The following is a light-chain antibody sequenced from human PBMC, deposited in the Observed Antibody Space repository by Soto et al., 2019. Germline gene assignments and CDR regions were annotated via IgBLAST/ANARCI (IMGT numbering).Light chain of an antibody. CDR1: QNIKTY. CDR3: QQYNSYSTWT. J-gene: IGKJ1*01. V-gene: IGKV1-5*01. Sequence: DIQMTQSPSSLSASVGVSVTITCRASQNIKTYLNWYQQKPGKAPNLLIYAASSLHSGVPSRFSGSGSGTEFTLTISSLQPDDFATYYCQQYNSYSTWTFGQGTKVEIK. CDR2: AAS.